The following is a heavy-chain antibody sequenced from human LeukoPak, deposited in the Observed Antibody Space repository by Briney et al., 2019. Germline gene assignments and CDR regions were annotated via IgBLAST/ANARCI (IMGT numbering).Heavy chain of an antibody. CDR1: GFTVSQSY. V-gene: IGHV3-66*02. CDR3: ARDRAGTKAWVEFDP. D-gene: IGHD3-10*01. Sequence: GGSLRLSCAASGFTVSQSYMSCVRHAPGGGLEWVSLIYADGATHYADSVKGRFTISRDNSKNTVYLEMHSLRPEDTAVYYCARDRAGTKAWVEFDPWGQGTLVTVSS. J-gene: IGHJ5*02. CDR2: IYADGAT.